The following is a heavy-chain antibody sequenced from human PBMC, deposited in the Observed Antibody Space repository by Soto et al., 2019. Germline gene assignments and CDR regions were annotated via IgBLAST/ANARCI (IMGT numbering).Heavy chain of an antibody. CDR1: GADINTYS. CDR2: IYTSASI. D-gene: IGHD6-19*01. CDR3: ARDREAGYNFYYGMDV. V-gene: IGHV4-4*07. Sequence: SETLSLTCSASGADINTYSWTWIRQPAGKGLEWIGRIYTSASINYNPSLKGRVTLSVDTSTNQVSLRLASVTAADTAIYYCARDREAGYNFYYGMDVWGQGTTVTVSS. J-gene: IGHJ6*02.